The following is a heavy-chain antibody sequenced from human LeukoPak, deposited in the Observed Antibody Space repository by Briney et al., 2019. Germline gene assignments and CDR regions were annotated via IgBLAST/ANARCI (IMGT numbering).Heavy chain of an antibody. D-gene: IGHD2-2*01. V-gene: IGHV4-34*01. CDR2: INHSGST. CDR3: ARGLNIVVVPAAVRNWLDP. J-gene: IGHJ5*02. CDR1: GGSFSGYY. Sequence: SETLSLTCAVYGGSFSGYYWSWIRQPPGKGLEWIGKINHSGSTNYNPSLKSRVTISVDTSKNQFSLKLSSVTAADTAVYYCARGLNIVVVPAAVRNWLDPWGQGTLVTVSS.